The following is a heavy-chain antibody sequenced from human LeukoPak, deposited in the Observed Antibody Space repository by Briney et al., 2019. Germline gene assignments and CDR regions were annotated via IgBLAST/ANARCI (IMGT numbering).Heavy chain of an antibody. D-gene: IGHD6-13*01. J-gene: IGHJ4*02. CDR3: ARGVVRRAAAGTGFDY. V-gene: IGHV4-38-2*02. CDR2: LYHSGNS. CDR1: GYSISSGYY. Sequence: SETLSLTCTVSGYSISSGYYWGWIRQPPGKGLEWIGSLYHSGNSYYNPSLKSRVTISVDTSKNQFSLKLSSVTAADTAVYYCARGVVRRAAAGTGFDYWGQGTLVTVSS.